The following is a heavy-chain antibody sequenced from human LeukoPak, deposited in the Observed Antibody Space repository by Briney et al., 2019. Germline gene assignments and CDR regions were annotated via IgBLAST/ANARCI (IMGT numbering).Heavy chain of an antibody. D-gene: IGHD1-26*01. V-gene: IGHV3-48*03. CDR3: ARDRGPIEWELVNDAFDI. CDR1: GFTFSSYE. J-gene: IGHJ3*02. CDR2: ISSSGSTI. Sequence: GGSLRLSCAASGFTFSSYEMNWVRQAPGKGLEWVSYISSSGSTIYYADSVKGRFTISRDNAKNSLYLQMNSLRAEDTAVYYCARDRGPIEWELVNDAFDIWGQGTMVTVSS.